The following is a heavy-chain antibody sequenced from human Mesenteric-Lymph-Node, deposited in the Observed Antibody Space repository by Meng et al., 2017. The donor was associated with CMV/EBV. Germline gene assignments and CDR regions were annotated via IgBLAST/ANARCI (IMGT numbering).Heavy chain of an antibody. Sequence: SSSSGGYYWSWIRQHPGKGLEWIGYIYYSGSTYYNPSLKSRVTISVDTSKNQFSLKLSSVTAADTAVYYCARGHAGYYDSSGYYGYWGQGTLVTVSS. J-gene: IGHJ4*02. D-gene: IGHD3-22*01. CDR2: IYYSGST. V-gene: IGHV4-31*02. CDR1: SSSSGGYY. CDR3: ARGHAGYYDSSGYYGY.